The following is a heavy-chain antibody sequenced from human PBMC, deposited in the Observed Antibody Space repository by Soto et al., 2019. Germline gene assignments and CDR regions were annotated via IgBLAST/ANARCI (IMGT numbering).Heavy chain of an antibody. CDR3: ARDFSSHYYDSSGYHFDY. V-gene: IGHV1-69*01. CDR2: IIPIFGTA. D-gene: IGHD3-22*01. Sequence: QVQLVQSGAEVKKPGSSVKVSCKASGGTFSSYAISWVRQAPGQGLEWMGGIIPIFGTANYAQKFQGRVTITADESTSTAYMDLSSLRSEDTAVYYCARDFSSHYYDSSGYHFDYWGQGTLVTVSS. J-gene: IGHJ4*02. CDR1: GGTFSSYA.